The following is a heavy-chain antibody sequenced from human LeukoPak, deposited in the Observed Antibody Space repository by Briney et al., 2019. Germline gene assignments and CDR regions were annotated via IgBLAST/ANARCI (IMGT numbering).Heavy chain of an antibody. D-gene: IGHD6-19*01. CDR2: IYYSGST. CDR3: ARWAVAGTGGFDY. J-gene: IGHJ4*02. CDR1: GGSFSGYY. V-gene: IGHV4-59*01. Sequence: PSETLSLTCAVYGGSFSGYYWSWIRQPPGKGLEWIGYIYYSGSTNYNPSLKSRVTISVDTSKNQFSLKLSSVTAADTAVYYCARWAVAGTGGFDYWGQGTLVTVSS.